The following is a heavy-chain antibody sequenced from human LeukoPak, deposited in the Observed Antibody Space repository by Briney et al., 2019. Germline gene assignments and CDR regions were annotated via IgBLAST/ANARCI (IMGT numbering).Heavy chain of an antibody. Sequence: GGSLRLSCAASGFTFSSYAMSWVRQAPGKGLEWVSAISGSGGSTYYADSVKGRFTISRDNSKNTLYLQMNSLRAEDTAVYYCARQRGYCTNGVCYRPYYYGMDVWGQGTTVTVSS. CDR2: ISGSGGST. J-gene: IGHJ6*02. CDR3: ARQRGYCTNGVCYRPYYYGMDV. CDR1: GFTFSSYA. D-gene: IGHD2-8*01. V-gene: IGHV3-23*01.